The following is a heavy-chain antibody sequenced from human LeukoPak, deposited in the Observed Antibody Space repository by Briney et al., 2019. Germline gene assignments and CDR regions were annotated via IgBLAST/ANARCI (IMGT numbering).Heavy chain of an antibody. CDR1: GYSISSGYY. J-gene: IGHJ4*02. CDR3: ASALTTVTQFDY. V-gene: IGHV4-38-2*01. D-gene: IGHD4-17*01. CDR2: IYHSGST. Sequence: SETLSLTWAVSGYSISSGYYWGWIRQPPGKGLEWIGSIYHSGSTYYNPSLKSRVTISVDTSKNQFSLKLSSVTAADTAVYYCASALTTVTQFDYWGQGTLVTVSS.